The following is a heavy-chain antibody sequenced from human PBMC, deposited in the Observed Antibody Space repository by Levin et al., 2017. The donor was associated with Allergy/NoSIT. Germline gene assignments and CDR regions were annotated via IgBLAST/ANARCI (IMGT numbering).Heavy chain of an antibody. V-gene: IGHV4-59*01. Sequence: SETLSLTCTVSGGSISSYYWSWIRQPPGKGLEWIGYIYYTGSTNYNPSLKSRVTTSVDTSKNQFSLKLSSVSAADTAVYYCARHRTGYYYGLDVWGQGTTVTVSS. D-gene: IGHD3/OR15-3a*01. CDR2: IYYTGST. J-gene: IGHJ6*02. CDR1: GGSISSYY. CDR3: ARHRTGYYYGLDV.